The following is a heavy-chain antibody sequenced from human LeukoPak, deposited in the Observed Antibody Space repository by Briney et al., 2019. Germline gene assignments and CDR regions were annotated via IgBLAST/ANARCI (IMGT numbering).Heavy chain of an antibody. CDR2: INHSGST. J-gene: IGHJ5*02. V-gene: IGHV4-34*01. CDR1: GGSFSDYY. D-gene: IGHD2-15*01. Sequence: SETLSLTCAVYGGSFSDYYWSWIRQPPGKGPEWIGEINHSGSTNYNPSLKSRVTISVDTSKNQFSLKLSSVTAADTAVYYCARPVGYCSGGSCLAQSWFDPWGQGTLVTVSS. CDR3: ARPVGYCSGGSCLAQSWFDP.